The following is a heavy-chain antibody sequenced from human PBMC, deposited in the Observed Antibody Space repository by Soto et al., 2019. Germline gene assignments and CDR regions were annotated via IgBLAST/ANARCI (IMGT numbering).Heavy chain of an antibody. CDR1: GGSIRSNDYF. J-gene: IGHJ4*02. V-gene: IGHV4-39*01. Sequence: LQLQESGPGVVKPSETLSLACSVSGGSIRSNDYFWGWVRQPPGKGLEWIASIYSNGGTYDSPSLKSRATVSIDTSKNQFFLTVRSVTAADTAVYCASFLVGATARNDFDSWGQGTLVTISS. CDR2: IYSNGGT. CDR3: SFLVGATARNDFDS. D-gene: IGHD2-8*02.